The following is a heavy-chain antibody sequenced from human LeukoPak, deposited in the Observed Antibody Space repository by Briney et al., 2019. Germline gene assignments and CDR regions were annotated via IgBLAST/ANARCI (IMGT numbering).Heavy chain of an antibody. CDR3: AKVDVSGYGSGSSYGMDV. J-gene: IGHJ6*02. CDR1: GFTFSSYE. Sequence: PGGSLRLSCAASGFTFSSYEMNWVRQAPGKGLEWVSYISSSGSTIYYADSVKGRFTISRDNAKNSLYLQMNSLRAEDTAVYYCAKVDVSGYGSGSSYGMDVWGQGTTVTVSS. CDR2: ISSSGSTI. V-gene: IGHV3-48*03. D-gene: IGHD3-10*01.